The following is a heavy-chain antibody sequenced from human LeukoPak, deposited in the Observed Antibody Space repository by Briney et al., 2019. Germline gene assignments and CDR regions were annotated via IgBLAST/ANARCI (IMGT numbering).Heavy chain of an antibody. CDR2: INHSGST. Sequence: SETLSLTCAVYGGSFSGYYWSWIRQPPGKGLEWIGEINHSGSTNYNPSLKSRVTISVDTSKNQFSLKLSSVTAADTAVYYCARYSGSYPHDAFDIWGQGTMVTVSS. D-gene: IGHD1-26*01. CDR3: ARYSGSYPHDAFDI. CDR1: GGSFSGYY. J-gene: IGHJ3*02. V-gene: IGHV4-34*01.